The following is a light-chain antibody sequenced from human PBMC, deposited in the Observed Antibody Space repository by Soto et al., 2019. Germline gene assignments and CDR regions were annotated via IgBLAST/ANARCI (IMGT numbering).Light chain of an antibody. CDR2: DVS. CDR3: SSYTSSSTLFV. V-gene: IGLV2-14*01. CDR1: SSDVGGYNY. Sequence: QSAPTQPASVSRSPGQSITISCTGTSSDVGGYNYVSWYQQHPGKAPKLMIYDVSNRPSGVSNRFSGSKSGNTASLTISGLQAEDEAHYYCSSYTSSSTLFVFGTGTKLTLL. J-gene: IGLJ1*01.